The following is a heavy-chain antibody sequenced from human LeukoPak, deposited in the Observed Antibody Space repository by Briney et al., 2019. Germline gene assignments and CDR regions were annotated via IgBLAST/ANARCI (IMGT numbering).Heavy chain of an antibody. CDR1: GGSFSGYY. Sequence: SETLSLTCAVYGGSFSGYYWSWIRQPPGKGLEWIGEINHSGSTNYNPSLKSRVTILVDTSKTQFSLELTSVTAADTAVYYCVRVLWMNVVATKGGWFDPWGQGTLVTVSS. CDR3: VRVLWMNVVATKGGWFDP. V-gene: IGHV4-34*01. CDR2: INHSGST. D-gene: IGHD5-12*01. J-gene: IGHJ5*02.